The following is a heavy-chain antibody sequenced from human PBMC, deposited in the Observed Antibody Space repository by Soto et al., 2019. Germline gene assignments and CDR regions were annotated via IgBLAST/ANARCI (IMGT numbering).Heavy chain of an antibody. CDR1: GFTFSSYA. CDR2: ISGSGGST. CDR3: AKVAQIAVAGRFDAFDI. J-gene: IGHJ3*02. V-gene: IGHV3-23*01. D-gene: IGHD6-19*01. Sequence: GGSLILSCAASGFTFSSYAMSWVRQAPGKGLEWVSAISGSGGSTYYADSVKGRFTISRDNSKNTLYLQMNSLRAEDTAVYYCAKVAQIAVAGRFDAFDIWGQGTMVTVSS.